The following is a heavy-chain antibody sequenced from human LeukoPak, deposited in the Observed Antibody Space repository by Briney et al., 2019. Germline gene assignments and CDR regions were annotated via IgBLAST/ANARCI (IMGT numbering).Heavy chain of an antibody. CDR1: GFTFSSYG. D-gene: IGHD1-26*01. CDR3: GRDLGGRSGY. V-gene: IGHV3-30*03. J-gene: IGHJ4*02. Sequence: GGSLRLSCAASGFTFSSYGMHWVRQAPGKGLEWVAVISYDGSNKYYADSVKGRFTISRDNSKNTLYLQMNSLRAEDTAVYYCGRDLGGRSGYWGQGTLVTVSS. CDR2: ISYDGSNK.